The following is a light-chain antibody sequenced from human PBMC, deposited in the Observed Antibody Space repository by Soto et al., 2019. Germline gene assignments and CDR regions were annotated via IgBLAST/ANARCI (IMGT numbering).Light chain of an antibody. Sequence: EVVMTQSPDTLSVSPGERVTLSCRASQSLRSNLAWYQQKPGQAPRLLIYGASTRATGIPARFSGSGSGTEFTLTISSLQSEDFAVYYCQQCNNFWTFGQGTKVEIK. V-gene: IGKV3-15*01. CDR2: GAS. CDR1: QSLRSN. CDR3: QQCNNFWT. J-gene: IGKJ1*01.